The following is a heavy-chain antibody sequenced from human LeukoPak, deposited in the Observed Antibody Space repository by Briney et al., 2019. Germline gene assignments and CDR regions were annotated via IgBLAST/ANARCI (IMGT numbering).Heavy chain of an antibody. D-gene: IGHD4-23*01. J-gene: IGHJ4*02. V-gene: IGHV3-48*01. CDR3: ARDQKTTVVRSDY. Sequence: PGGSLRLSCAAPGFTFSSYSMNWVRQAPGKGLEWVSYISSSSSTIYYADSVKGRFTISRDNAKNSLYLQMNSLRAEDTAVYYCARDQKTTVVRSDYWGQGTLVTVSS. CDR2: ISSSSSTI. CDR1: GFTFSSYS.